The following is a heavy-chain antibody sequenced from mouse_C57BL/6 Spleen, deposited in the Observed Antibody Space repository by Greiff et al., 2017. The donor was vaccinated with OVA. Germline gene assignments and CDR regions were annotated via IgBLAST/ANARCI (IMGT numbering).Heavy chain of an antibody. D-gene: IGHD1-1*01. Sequence: DVKLVESEGGLVQPGSSMKLSCTASGFTFSDYYMAWVRQVPEKGLEWVANINYDGSSTYYLDSLKSRFIISRDNAKNILYLQMSSLKSEDTATYYCARASTVVEGWYFDYWGQGTTLTVSS. V-gene: IGHV5-16*01. CDR3: ARASTVVEGWYFDY. CDR2: INYDGSST. CDR1: GFTFSDYY. J-gene: IGHJ2*01.